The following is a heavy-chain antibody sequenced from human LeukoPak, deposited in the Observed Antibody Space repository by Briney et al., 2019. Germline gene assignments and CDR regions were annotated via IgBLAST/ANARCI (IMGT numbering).Heavy chain of an antibody. J-gene: IGHJ6*02. CDR2: IYYSGST. CDR3: ARDSPYGSGSYYYYYYGMDV. D-gene: IGHD3-10*01. CDR1: GGSISSYY. V-gene: IGHV4-59*01. Sequence: SETLSLTCTVSGGSISSYYWSWIRQPPGKGLEWIGYIYYSGSTNYNPSLKSRVTISVDTSKNQFSLRLSSVTAADTAVYYCARDSPYGSGSYYYYYYGMDVWGQGTTVTVSS.